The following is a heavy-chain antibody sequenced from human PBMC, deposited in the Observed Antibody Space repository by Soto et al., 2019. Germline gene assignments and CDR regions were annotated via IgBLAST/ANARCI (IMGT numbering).Heavy chain of an antibody. J-gene: IGHJ4*02. V-gene: IGHV4-59*08. CDR1: GGSISSYY. CDR2: IYYSGST. D-gene: IGHD6-13*01. Sequence: KASETLSLTCTVSGGSISSYYWSWIRQPPGKGLEWIGYIYYSGSTNYNPSLKSRVTISVDTSKNQFSLKLSSVTAADTAVYYCARSSLSVEAAAGNYWGQGTLVTVSS. CDR3: ARSSLSVEAAAGNY.